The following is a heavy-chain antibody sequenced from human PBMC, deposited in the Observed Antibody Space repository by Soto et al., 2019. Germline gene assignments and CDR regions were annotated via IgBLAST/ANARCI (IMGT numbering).Heavy chain of an antibody. J-gene: IGHJ6*02. CDR2: IIPIFGTA. CDR3: ARDPGKRLRLLEGPIYYGMDV. V-gene: IGHV1-69*19. CDR1: GGTFSSYA. Sequence: QVQLVQSGAEVKKPGSSVKVSCKASGGTFSSYAISWVRQAPGQGLEWMGGIIPIFGTANYAQKFQGRVRITADESTSTAYMELSSLGSEDTALYYCARDPGKRLRLLEGPIYYGMDVWGQGTTVTVSS. D-gene: IGHD3-3*01.